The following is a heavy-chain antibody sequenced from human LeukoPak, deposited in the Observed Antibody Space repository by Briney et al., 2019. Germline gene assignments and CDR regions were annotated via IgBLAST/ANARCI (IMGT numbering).Heavy chain of an antibody. J-gene: IGHJ5*02. V-gene: IGHV1-2*02. CDR3: AISIAAAVGWWFDP. D-gene: IGHD6-13*01. CDR2: INPNSGGT. CDR1: GYTFTGYY. Sequence: ASVKVSCKASGYTFTGYYMHWVRQAPGQGLEWMGWINPNSGGTNYAQKFQSRVTMTRDTSISTAYMELSRLRSDDTAVYYCAISIAAAVGWWFDPWGQGTLVTVSS.